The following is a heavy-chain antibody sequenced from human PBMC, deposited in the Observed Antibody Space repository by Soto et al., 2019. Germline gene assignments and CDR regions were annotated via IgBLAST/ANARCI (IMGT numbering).Heavy chain of an antibody. CDR1: GFTFSDYY. CDR2: IRNRANSHTT. D-gene: IGHD2-8*01. V-gene: IGHV3-72*01. Sequence: GGSLRLSCVASGFTFSDYYMDWVRQAPGKGLEWVARIRNRANSHTTEYAASVKGRFTISRDDSENSLFLQMNSLKSEDTALYYCTRAGVGTRYFDYWGQGTLVTVSS. J-gene: IGHJ4*03. CDR3: TRAGVGTRYFDY.